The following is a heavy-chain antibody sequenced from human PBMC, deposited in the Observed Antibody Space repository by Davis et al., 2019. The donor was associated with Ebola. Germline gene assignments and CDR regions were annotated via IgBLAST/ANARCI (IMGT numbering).Heavy chain of an antibody. V-gene: IGHV6-1*01. CDR1: GDSVSGKNGA. D-gene: IGHD6-19*01. J-gene: IGHJ6*04. CDR2: TYYNSKWYN. CDR3: ARGWLRCGMDV. Sequence: HPQTPSLTRAIPGDSVSGKNGAWNWIRQTPARGLEWLGRTYYNSKWYNDYAVTVRSRININPDTSKNQLHLQLNSVTPEDTVVYYCARGWLRCGMDVWGKGTTVTVSS.